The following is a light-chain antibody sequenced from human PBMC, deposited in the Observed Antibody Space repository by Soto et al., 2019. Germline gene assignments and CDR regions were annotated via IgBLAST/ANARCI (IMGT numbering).Light chain of an antibody. Sequence: QSALTQPPSVSGAPGQRVTISCTGSSSNIGAGYDVHWYQQLPGTAPKLLIYGNSNRPSGVPDRFSGSKSGTSASLAITGLQADDEADYYCQSYDSSLSGPLMVFGTGTKVTVL. CDR2: GNS. CDR1: SSNIGAGYD. CDR3: QSYDSSLSGPLMV. J-gene: IGLJ1*01. V-gene: IGLV1-40*01.